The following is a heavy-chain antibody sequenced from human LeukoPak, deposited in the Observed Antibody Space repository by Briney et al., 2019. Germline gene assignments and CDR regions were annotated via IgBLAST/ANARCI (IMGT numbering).Heavy chain of an antibody. CDR2: IYYSGST. CDR1: GGSISSSSYY. Sequence: SETLSLTCTVSGGSISSSSYYWGWIRQPPGKGLEWIGSIYYSGSTYYNPSLKSRITISVDTSKNQFSLKLSSVTAADTAVYYCARDLRDYYDSSGFDYWGQGTLVTVSS. J-gene: IGHJ4*02. CDR3: ARDLRDYYDSSGFDY. V-gene: IGHV4-39*07. D-gene: IGHD3-22*01.